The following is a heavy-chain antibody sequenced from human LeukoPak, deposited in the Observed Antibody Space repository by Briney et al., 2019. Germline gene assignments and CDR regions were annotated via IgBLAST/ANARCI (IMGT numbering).Heavy chain of an antibody. CDR3: ARDRSTTGIDY. CDR2: IYYSGST. D-gene: IGHD4-17*01. V-gene: IGHV4-61*01. Sequence: SETLSLTCTVSGGSISSSTYYWGWIRQPPGRGLEWIGYIYYSGSTNYNPSLKSRVTISVDTSKNQFSLKLSSVTAADTAVYYCARDRSTTGIDYWGQGTLVTVSS. CDR1: GGSISSSTYY. J-gene: IGHJ4*02.